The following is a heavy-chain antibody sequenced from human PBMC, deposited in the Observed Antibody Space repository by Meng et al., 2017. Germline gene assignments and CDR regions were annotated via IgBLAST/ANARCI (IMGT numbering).Heavy chain of an antibody. J-gene: IGHJ4*02. V-gene: IGHV3-30*04. Sequence: VELVGFGGGVAQPGRSLSLSCAASGFAFSSYARHWVRQAPGKGLEWVAVISYDGSNKYYADSVKGRFTISRDNSKNTLYLQMNSLRAEDTAVYYCAKSGYGYDYWGQGTLVTVSS. CDR1: GFAFSSYA. CDR3: AKSGYGYDY. CDR2: ISYDGSNK. D-gene: IGHD5-12*01.